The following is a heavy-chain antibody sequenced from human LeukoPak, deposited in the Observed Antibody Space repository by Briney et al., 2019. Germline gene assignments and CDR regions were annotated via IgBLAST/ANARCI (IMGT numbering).Heavy chain of an antibody. CDR3: ARVERSSGWPRSPFDP. Sequence: GESLKISCKGSGYSFTSYWIGWVRQMLGKGLEWMGIIYPGDSDTRYSPSFQGQVSISADKSISTAYLQCSSLKASDTAMYYCARVERSSGWPRSPFDPWGQGTLVTASS. D-gene: IGHD6-19*01. CDR2: IYPGDSDT. V-gene: IGHV5-51*01. CDR1: GYSFTSYW. J-gene: IGHJ5*02.